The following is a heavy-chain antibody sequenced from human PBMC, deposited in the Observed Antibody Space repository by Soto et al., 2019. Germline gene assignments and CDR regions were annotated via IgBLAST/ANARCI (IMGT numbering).Heavy chain of an antibody. CDR2: IYWDDSK. D-gene: IGHD6-19*01. Sequence: QITLKESGPTLVRPTQTLTLTCAFSGFSLSTSGVGVGWIRQPPGKALEWLAVIYWDDSKHSIPSLRSRLTTTKDTSKNQVVLTTTTIDPMDTRTYYWAHTGPELWPLDYWGQRTLVTVSS. V-gene: IGHV2-5*02. CDR1: GFSLSTSGVG. J-gene: IGHJ4*02. CDR3: AHTGPELWPLDY.